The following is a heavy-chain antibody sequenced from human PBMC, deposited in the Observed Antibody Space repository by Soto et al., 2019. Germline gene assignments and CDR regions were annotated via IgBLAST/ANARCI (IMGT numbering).Heavy chain of an antibody. Sequence: GGSLRLSCAASGFSFSDFAMSWVRQSSERGLEWVSLISGSGDNTFYADSVKGRFSISSDNSGDTLFLQMNRLRGEDTAIYYCARPPLWDFWGQGTLVTVS. V-gene: IGHV3-23*01. CDR1: GFSFSDFA. D-gene: IGHD2-21*01. CDR2: ISGSGDNT. CDR3: ARPPLWDF. J-gene: IGHJ4*01.